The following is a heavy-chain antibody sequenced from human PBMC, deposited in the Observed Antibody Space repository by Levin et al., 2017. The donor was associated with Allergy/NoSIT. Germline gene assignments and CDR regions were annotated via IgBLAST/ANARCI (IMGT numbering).Heavy chain of an antibody. Sequence: SCAASGFTFSHYDMNWVRQAPGKGLEWVSSISSSSTYVYYADSVRGRFTISRDNAKNSLYLQMNSLRAEDTAVYYCAREWSGDAFDIWGQGTMVTVSS. CDR3: AREWSGDAFDI. CDR1: GFTFSHYD. J-gene: IGHJ3*02. D-gene: IGHD2-15*01. CDR2: ISSSSTYV. V-gene: IGHV3-21*01.